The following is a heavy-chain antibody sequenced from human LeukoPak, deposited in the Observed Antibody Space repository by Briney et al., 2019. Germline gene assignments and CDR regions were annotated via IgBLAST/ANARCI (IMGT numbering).Heavy chain of an antibody. CDR3: ARALAHRGYSGYDELDY. V-gene: IGHV1-46*01. J-gene: IGHJ4*02. CDR2: INPSGGST. D-gene: IGHD5-12*01. CDR1: GYTFTSYY. Sequence: ASVKVSCKASGYTFTSYYMHWVRQAPGQGLEWMGLINPSGGSTSYAQKFQGRVTMTRDTSTSTVYMELSSLRSEDTAVYYCARALAHRGYSGYDELDYWGQGTLVTVSS.